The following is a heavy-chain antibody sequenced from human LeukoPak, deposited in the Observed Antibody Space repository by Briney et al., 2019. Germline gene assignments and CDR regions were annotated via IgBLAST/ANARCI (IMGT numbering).Heavy chain of an antibody. D-gene: IGHD3-9*01. Sequence: GGSLRLSCAASGFTFSSYAMSWVRQAPGKGLEWVSAISGSGGSTYYADSVKGRFTISRDNSKNTLYLQMNSPRAEDTAVYYCAKDLDRIPYNTYYDILTGYHFDYWGQGTLVTVSS. V-gene: IGHV3-23*01. CDR1: GFTFSSYA. CDR3: AKDLDRIPYNTYYDILTGYHFDY. J-gene: IGHJ4*02. CDR2: ISGSGGST.